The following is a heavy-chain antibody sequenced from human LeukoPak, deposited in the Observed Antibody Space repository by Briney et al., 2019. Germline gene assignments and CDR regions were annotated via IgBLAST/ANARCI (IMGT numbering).Heavy chain of an antibody. V-gene: IGHV3-7*04. CDR3: ARDQGTYGFQY. D-gene: IGHD3-10*01. CDR2: IKQDGSEK. J-gene: IGHJ1*01. Sequence: PRGSLRLSYAASGFTFSNFWMSWVRQAPGKGLEWVANIKQDGSEKYYVDSVKGRFTISRDNAKNSLYLQMNSLRAGDTALYYCARDQGTYGFQYWGQGTLVTVSS. CDR1: GFTFSNFW.